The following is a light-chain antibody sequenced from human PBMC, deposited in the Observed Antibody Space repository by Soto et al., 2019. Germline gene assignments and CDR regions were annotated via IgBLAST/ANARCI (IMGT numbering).Light chain of an antibody. CDR1: TSDVGFSNY. CDR3: SSYTSSSTDV. Sequence: QSALTQPASVSGSPGQSITISCTGTTSDVGFSNYVFWYQQHPGKAPKLIISDVSNRPSVVSNRFSGSKSGNTAALTISGLQAEDEADYYCSSYTSSSTDVFGTGTKVTVL. CDR2: DVS. J-gene: IGLJ1*01. V-gene: IGLV2-14*01.